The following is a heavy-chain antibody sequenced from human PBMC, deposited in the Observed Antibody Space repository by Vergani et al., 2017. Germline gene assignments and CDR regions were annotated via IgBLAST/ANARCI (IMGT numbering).Heavy chain of an antibody. D-gene: IGHD4-17*01. CDR1: GGTFSSYT. CDR2: IIPILGIA. CDR3: ATGVGDERYYGDPDAFDI. J-gene: IGHJ3*02. Sequence: QVQLVQSGAEVKKPGSSVKVSCKASGGTFSSYTISWVRQAPGQGLEWMGRIIPILGIANYAQKFQGRVTITADTSTDTAYMELSSLRSEDTAVYYCATGVGDERYYGDPDAFDIWGQGTMVTVSS. V-gene: IGHV1-69*02.